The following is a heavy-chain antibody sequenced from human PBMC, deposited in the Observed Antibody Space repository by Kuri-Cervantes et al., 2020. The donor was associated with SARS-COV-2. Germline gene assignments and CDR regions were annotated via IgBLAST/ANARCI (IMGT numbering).Heavy chain of an antibody. D-gene: IGHD2-15*01. CDR3: AGDCSGGSCHFDY. Sequence: GESLKISCAGSGSTFSRYWMSWVRQAPGKGLEWVANIKQDGSEKYYVDSVKGRFTISRDNAKNSLYLQMNSLRAEDTAVYYCAGDCSGGSCHFDYWGQGTLVTVSS. J-gene: IGHJ4*02. CDR2: IKQDGSEK. CDR1: GSTFSRYW. V-gene: IGHV3-7*01.